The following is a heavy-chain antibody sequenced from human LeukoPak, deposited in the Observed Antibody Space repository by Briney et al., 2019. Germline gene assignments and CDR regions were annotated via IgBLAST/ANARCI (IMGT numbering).Heavy chain of an antibody. CDR2: IKSKNDGSTT. CDR3: TPVMVEDRGF. J-gene: IGHJ4*02. D-gene: IGHD2-15*01. V-gene: IGHV3-15*01. CDR1: GFIFNKAW. Sequence: PGGSLRLSCAASGFIFNKAWMNWVRQAPGKGPEWVGRIKSKNDGSTTDYGSAVKGRFTISRDDSKNTLYLQMNSLITDDTAIYYCTPVMVEDRGFWGQGTLVTVSS.